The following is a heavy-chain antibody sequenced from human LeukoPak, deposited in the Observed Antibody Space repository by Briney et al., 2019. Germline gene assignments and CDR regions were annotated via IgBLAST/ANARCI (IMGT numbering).Heavy chain of an antibody. Sequence: PGGSLRLPCAASGFTFSSYAMNWVRQAPGKGLEWVSGISGRGGNTYYADSVKGQFTISRDNSKNTLYLQMNSLRAEDTAVYYCAKSGVGGLRGGYFDYWGQGTLVTVSS. D-gene: IGHD4-17*01. V-gene: IGHV3-23*01. CDR2: ISGRGGNT. J-gene: IGHJ4*02. CDR1: GFTFSSYA. CDR3: AKSGVGGLRGGYFDY.